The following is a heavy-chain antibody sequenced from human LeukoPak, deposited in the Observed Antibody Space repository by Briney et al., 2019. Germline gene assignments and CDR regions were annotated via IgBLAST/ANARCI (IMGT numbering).Heavy chain of an antibody. V-gene: IGHV3-30-3*01. J-gene: IGHJ4*02. CDR3: AKDLSGSGGY. CDR2: ISYDGSNK. D-gene: IGHD5-12*01. CDR1: GFTFSSYA. Sequence: GGSLRLSCAASGFTFSSYAMHWVRQAPGKGLEWVAVISYDGSNKYYADSVKGRFTISRDNSKNTLYLQMNSLRAEDTAVYYCAKDLSGSGGYWGQGTLVTVSS.